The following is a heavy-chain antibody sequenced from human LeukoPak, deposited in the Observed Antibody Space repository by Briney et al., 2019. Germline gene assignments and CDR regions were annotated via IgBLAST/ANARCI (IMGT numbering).Heavy chain of an antibody. CDR2: ISTYNGNT. D-gene: IGHD3-10*01. CDR3: ARDSGERGSGSYLIAY. V-gene: IGHV1-18*01. CDR1: SYTFINYG. J-gene: IGHJ4*02. Sequence: ASVKVSCKASSYTFINYGIIWVRQVPGQGLEWMGWISTYNGNTNYAQKFQGRVTMTRDTSISTAYMELSRLRSDDTAVYYCARDSGERGSGSYLIAYWGQGTLVTVSS.